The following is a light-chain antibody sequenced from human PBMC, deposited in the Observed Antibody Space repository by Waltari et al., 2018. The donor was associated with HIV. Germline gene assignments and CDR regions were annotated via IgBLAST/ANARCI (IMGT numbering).Light chain of an antibody. J-gene: IGKJ5*01. CDR3: MQSMKLPLT. CDR1: ESLLQSDGKTY. CDR2: EVS. Sequence: IVMTQTPLSLSVTPGQPASISCKSSESLLQSDGKTYLFWYLQKAGQPPQLLIFEVSTRFSGVPDRFSGSGSGTDFTLRISRVEAGDVGIYYCMQSMKLPLTFGQGTRLDIK. V-gene: IGKV2D-29*01.